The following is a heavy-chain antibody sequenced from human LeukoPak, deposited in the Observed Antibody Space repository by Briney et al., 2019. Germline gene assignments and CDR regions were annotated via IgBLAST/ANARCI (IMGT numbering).Heavy chain of an antibody. CDR2: MNPNSGNT. Sequence: ASVKVSCKASGYTFASYDFNWVRQATGQGLEWMGWMNPNSGNTGSAQKFQGRLTVTRNTSISTAYMELSSLRSEDTAMYYCARRKRITIFGVVTSDGFDIWGQGTMVTVSS. J-gene: IGHJ3*02. CDR1: GYTFASYD. V-gene: IGHV1-8*01. CDR3: ARRKRITIFGVVTSDGFDI. D-gene: IGHD3-3*01.